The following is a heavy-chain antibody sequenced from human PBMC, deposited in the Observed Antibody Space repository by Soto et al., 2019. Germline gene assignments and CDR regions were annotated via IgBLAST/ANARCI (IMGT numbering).Heavy chain of an antibody. CDR3: AKFVIGSRIVVVVAADI. Sequence: PGGSLRLSCAASGFTFSSYSMNWVRQAPGKGLEWVSSISSSSSYIYYADSVKGRFTISRDNSKNTLYLQMNSLRAEDTAVYYCAKFVIGSRIVVVVAADICGQGTMVTVSS. V-gene: IGHV3-21*04. CDR1: GFTFSSYS. J-gene: IGHJ3*02. CDR2: ISSSSSYI. D-gene: IGHD2-15*01.